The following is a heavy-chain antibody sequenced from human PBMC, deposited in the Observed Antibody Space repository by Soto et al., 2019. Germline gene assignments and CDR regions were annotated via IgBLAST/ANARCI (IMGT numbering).Heavy chain of an antibody. CDR2: IIPIFGTA. CDR3: ASVSPSIGAQYYYYGMDV. Sequence: QVQLVQSGAEVKKPGSSVTVSCKASGGTFSSYAISWVRQAPGQGLEWMGGIIPIFGTANYAQKFQGRVPITADESTSTAYMERSSLRSEDTAVYYCASVSPSIGAQYYYYGMDVWGQGTTVTVSS. V-gene: IGHV1-69*01. J-gene: IGHJ6*02. CDR1: GGTFSSYA. D-gene: IGHD6-6*01.